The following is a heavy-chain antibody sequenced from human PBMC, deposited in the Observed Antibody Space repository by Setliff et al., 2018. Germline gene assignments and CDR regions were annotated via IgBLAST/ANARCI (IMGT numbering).Heavy chain of an antibody. D-gene: IGHD3-3*01. J-gene: IGHJ6*02. CDR1: GYSISSGYY. CDR3: ARLSWNGLRYYGLDV. Sequence: PSETLSLTCAVSGYSISSGYYWGWIRQPPGKGLESIGYVQITGGTNHNPALKSRVTISIDTSTNQFSLKLRSVTAADTAVYYCARLSWNGLRYYGLDVWGQGTTVTVSS. V-gene: IGHV4-38-2*01. CDR2: VQITGGT.